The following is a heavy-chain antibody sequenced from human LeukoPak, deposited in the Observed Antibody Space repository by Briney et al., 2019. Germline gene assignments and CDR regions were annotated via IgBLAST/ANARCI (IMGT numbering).Heavy chain of an antibody. V-gene: IGHV1-2*02. J-gene: IGHJ4*02. D-gene: IGHD6-19*01. CDR1: GYTFTGYF. CDR3: ARETSGSLNFAS. CDR2: INPNSGAT. Sequence: GASVTVSCKASGYTFTGYFMHWVRQAPGQGLEWMGWINPNSGATNYAQNFQGRVTMTRDTSISTAYMELSRQTSDDTAVYYCARETSGSLNFASWGQGTLVTVSP.